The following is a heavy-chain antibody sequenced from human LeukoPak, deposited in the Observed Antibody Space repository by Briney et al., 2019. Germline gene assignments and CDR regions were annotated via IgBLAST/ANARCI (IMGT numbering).Heavy chain of an antibody. J-gene: IGHJ4*02. D-gene: IGHD4-17*01. CDR3: AKGLPRDLAYGDYFDY. CDR1: GFTFSSYA. CDR2: ISGSGGST. V-gene: IGHV3-23*01. Sequence: PGGSLRLSCAASGFTFSSYAMSWVRQAPGKGREWVSAISGSGGSTYYADSVKGRFTISRDNSKNTLYLQMNSLRAEDTAVYYCAKGLPRDLAYGDYFDYWGQGTLVTVSS.